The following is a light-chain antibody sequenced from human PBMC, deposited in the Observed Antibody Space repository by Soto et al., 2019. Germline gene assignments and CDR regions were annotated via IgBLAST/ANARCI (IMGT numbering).Light chain of an antibody. CDR2: SAS. CDR1: QDIRND. Sequence: DIQMTQSPSSLSASVGDRVTITCRASQDIRNDLGWYQQKPGKAPKRLIFSASTLDSGVPSRFSGGGFGTEFTLTISSLQPEVFATYYCLHHYNYPLTLGGGTKVEIK. J-gene: IGKJ4*01. CDR3: LHHYNYPLT. V-gene: IGKV1-17*01.